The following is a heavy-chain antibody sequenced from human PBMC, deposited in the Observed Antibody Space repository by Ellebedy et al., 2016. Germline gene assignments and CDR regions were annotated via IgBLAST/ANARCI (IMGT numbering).Heavy chain of an antibody. D-gene: IGHD3-22*01. CDR2: IYYSEST. CDR1: GGSISSSSYY. Sequence: SETLSLTCTVSGGSISSSSYYWGWIRQPPGKGLEWIGSIYYSESTYYNPSLKSRVTISVDTSKNQFSLKLSSVTAADTAVYYCARDFQDYYDSSGYYSDAFDIWGQGTMVTVSS. CDR3: ARDFQDYYDSSGYYSDAFDI. V-gene: IGHV4-39*02. J-gene: IGHJ3*02.